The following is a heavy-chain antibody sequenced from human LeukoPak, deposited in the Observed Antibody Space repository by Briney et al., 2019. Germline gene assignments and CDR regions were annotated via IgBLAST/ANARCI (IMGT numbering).Heavy chain of an antibody. CDR2: ISSSSTYI. D-gene: IGHD3-10*01. V-gene: IGHV3-21*03. Sequence: GGSLRLSCVASGFTFSRYSMNWVRQAPGKGLEWVSSISSSSTYIYYADSVKGRFTISRDSAKNSLFLQMNSLRAEDTAVYYCARDHSLLREVINDAFEIWGQGTMVTVSS. J-gene: IGHJ3*02. CDR3: ARDHSLLREVINDAFEI. CDR1: GFTFSRYS.